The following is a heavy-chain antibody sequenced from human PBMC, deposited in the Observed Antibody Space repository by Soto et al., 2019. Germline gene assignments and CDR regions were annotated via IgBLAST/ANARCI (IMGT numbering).Heavy chain of an antibody. CDR3: ARTAAAIYYYGMDV. CDR1: GYSFTSYA. J-gene: IGHJ6*04. CDR2: INAGNGNT. V-gene: IGHV1-3*01. D-gene: IGHD6-13*01. Sequence: QVQLVQSGAEVKKPGASVKVSCKASGYSFTSYAMHWVRQAPGQRLEWMGWINAGNGNTKYSQKFQGRVTITRDTAASTAYMELSRLRSEDTAVYYCARTAAAIYYYGMDVWGRGTTVTVSS.